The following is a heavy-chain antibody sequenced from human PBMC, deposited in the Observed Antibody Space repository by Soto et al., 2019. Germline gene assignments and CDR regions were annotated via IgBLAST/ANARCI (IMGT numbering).Heavy chain of an antibody. CDR1: GFTFSSHD. V-gene: IGHV3-48*01. CDR2: ISSSGRTV. D-gene: IGHD6-13*01. CDR3: ARVGAAGVGDY. J-gene: IGHJ4*02. Sequence: EVQLVESGGALVQPGGSLRLSCAASGFTFSSHDMNWVRQAPGKGLKWVSYISSSGRTVYYADSVKGRFTISRDNAKNSLYLQMSSLRAEDTVVYYCARVGAAGVGDYWGQGTLVTVSS.